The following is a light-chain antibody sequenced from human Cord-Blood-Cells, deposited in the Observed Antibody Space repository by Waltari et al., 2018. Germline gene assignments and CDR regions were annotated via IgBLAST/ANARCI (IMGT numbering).Light chain of an antibody. J-gene: IGLJ3*02. CDR1: SGINVGTYR. Sequence: QAVLTQPASLSASPGASASLTCTLRSGINVGTYRIYWYQQKPGSPPQYLLRYKSDSDKQQGYGVTSRFSGSKDASANAGILLISGLQSEDEADYYCMIWHSSAWVFGGGTTLTVL. V-gene: IGLV5-45*01. CDR3: MIWHSSAWV. CDR2: YKSDSDK.